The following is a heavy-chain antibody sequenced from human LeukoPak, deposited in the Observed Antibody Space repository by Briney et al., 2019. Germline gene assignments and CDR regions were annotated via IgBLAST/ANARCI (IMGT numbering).Heavy chain of an antibody. CDR2: IIPIFGTA. CDR3: ATLQEVAVAPVVDY. V-gene: IGHV1-69*01. Sequence: SVKVSCKASGGTFSSYAISWVRQAPGQGLEWMGGIIPIFGTANYAQKFQGRVTITADESTSTAYMELSSLRSEDSAVYYCATLQEVAVAPVVDYWGQGTLVTVSS. D-gene: IGHD6-19*01. J-gene: IGHJ4*02. CDR1: GGTFSSYA.